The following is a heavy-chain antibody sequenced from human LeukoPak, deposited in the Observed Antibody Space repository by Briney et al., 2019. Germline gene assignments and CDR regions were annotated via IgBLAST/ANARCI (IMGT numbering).Heavy chain of an antibody. Sequence: EASVKVSCKASGYTFTSYGISWVRQAPGQGLEWMGWISAYNGNTNYAQKLQGRVTMTTDTSTSTAYMELRSLRSDDTAVYYCASAGDGASYYYYGMDVWGQGTTVTVSS. D-gene: IGHD3-10*01. CDR2: ISAYNGNT. V-gene: IGHV1-18*01. J-gene: IGHJ6*02. CDR1: GYTFTSYG. CDR3: ASAGDGASYYYYGMDV.